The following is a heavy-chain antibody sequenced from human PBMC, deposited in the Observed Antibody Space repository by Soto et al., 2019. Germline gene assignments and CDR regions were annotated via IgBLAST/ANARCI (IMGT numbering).Heavy chain of an antibody. J-gene: IGHJ6*02. CDR3: AIDRGYSGYPPEGPYYYGMDV. D-gene: IGHD5-12*01. CDR1: GGTFSSYT. Sequence: QVQLVQSGAEVKKPGSSVKVSFKASGGTFSSYTISWVRQAPGQGLEWMGRIIPILGIANYAQKFQGRVTITADKSTSTAYMELSSLRSEDTAVYYCAIDRGYSGYPPEGPYYYGMDVWGQGTTVTVSS. V-gene: IGHV1-69*08. CDR2: IIPILGIA.